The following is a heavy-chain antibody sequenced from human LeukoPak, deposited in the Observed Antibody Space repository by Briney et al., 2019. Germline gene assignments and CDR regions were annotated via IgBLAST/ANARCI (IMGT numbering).Heavy chain of an antibody. V-gene: IGHV4-39*01. J-gene: IGHJ6*03. Sequence: SETLSLTCTVSGGSISSSSYYWGWIRQPPRKGLEWIGSIYYSGSTYYNPSLKSRVTISVDASKNQFSLRLSSVTAADTAVYYCGRHFYGSGTYYYYYYYMDVWGTGTTVTISS. D-gene: IGHD3-10*01. CDR2: IYYSGST. CDR3: GRHFYGSGTYYYYYYYMDV. CDR1: GGSISSSSYY.